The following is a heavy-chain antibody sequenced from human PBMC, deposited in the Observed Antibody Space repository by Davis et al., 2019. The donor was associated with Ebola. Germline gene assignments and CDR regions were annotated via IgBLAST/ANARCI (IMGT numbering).Heavy chain of an antibody. CDR2: FSGRDAGT. J-gene: IGHJ4*02. D-gene: IGHD1-14*01. Sequence: GESLKISCVATGFTFDNYAISWVRQAPGKGLEWVSTFSGRDAGTNYADSVRGRFTISRDNSRHTVSLEMHSLGVDDTDIYNCTKAEMGNLPYFDYWGQGTLVIVSS. CDR1: GFTFDNYA. CDR3: TKAEMGNLPYFDY. V-gene: IGHV3-23*01.